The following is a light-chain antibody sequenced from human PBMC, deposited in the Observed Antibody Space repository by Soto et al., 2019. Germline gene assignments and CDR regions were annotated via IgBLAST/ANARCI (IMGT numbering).Light chain of an antibody. V-gene: IGLV2-14*03. J-gene: IGLJ1*01. CDR3: SSYTSSSLYV. Sequence: QSALTQPASVSGSPGQSITISCTGTSSDVGGYDYVSWYQHHPGKAPKLMIYDVSNRPSGVSNRFSGSKSGNTASLTISGLHAEDEADYYCSSYTSSSLYVFGTGTKLTVL. CDR2: DVS. CDR1: SSDVGGYDY.